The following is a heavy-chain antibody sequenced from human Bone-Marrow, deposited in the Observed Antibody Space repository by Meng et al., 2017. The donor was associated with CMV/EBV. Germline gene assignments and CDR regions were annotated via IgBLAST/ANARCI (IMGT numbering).Heavy chain of an antibody. V-gene: IGHV1-69*02. CDR1: GGTFSSYT. CDR3: ASPDTGTHPGYYYGMDV. J-gene: IGHJ6*02. Sequence: SVKVSCKASGGTFSSYTISWVRQAPGQGLEWMGRIIPILGIANYAQKFQGRVTITADESTSTAYMELSSLRSEDTAVYYCASPDTGTHPGYYYGMDVWGQGTTVTFSS. CDR2: IIPILGIA. D-gene: IGHD1-1*01.